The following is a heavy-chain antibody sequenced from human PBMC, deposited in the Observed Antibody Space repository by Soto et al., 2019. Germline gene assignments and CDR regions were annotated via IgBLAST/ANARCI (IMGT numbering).Heavy chain of an antibody. CDR3: AAGEASSRNLAPYYLDF. D-gene: IGHD6-13*01. V-gene: IGHV4-59*01. CDR1: GGSMRNYF. J-gene: IGHJ4*02. CDR2: IHYSGTT. Sequence: PSETLSLTCTVSGGSMRNYFWTWIRQPPGKGLEWIGYIHYSGTTSFFPSYNPSLSSRVTISEDTSRNQFSINLLSVTTAVTAVYFCAAGEASSRNLAPYYLDFWGQGTLVTVSS.